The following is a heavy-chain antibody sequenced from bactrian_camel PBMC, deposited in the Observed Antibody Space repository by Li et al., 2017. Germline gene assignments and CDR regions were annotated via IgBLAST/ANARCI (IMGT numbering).Heavy chain of an antibody. V-gene: IGHV3-2*01. D-gene: IGHD2*01. CDR1: GFAFSRYY. Sequence: VQLVESGGALVQPGGSLRLSCAVSGFAFSRYYMTWVRQNPGKGLEWVSSIYSDGRTTYYADSVKGRFTISKDNAKGTLYLEMNSLKPEDTAMYYCAADPRYCPVGFGYWGQGTQVTVS. CDR2: IYSDGRTT. CDR3: AADPRYCPVGFGY. J-gene: IGHJ6*01.